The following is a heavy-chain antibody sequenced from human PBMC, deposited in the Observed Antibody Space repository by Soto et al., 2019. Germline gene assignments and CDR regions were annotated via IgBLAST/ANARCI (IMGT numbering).Heavy chain of an antibody. Sequence: QVQLVESGGGLVQPGRSLRLSCAASGFTFSSYGIHWVRQAPGKGLEWVAVVSSDGYTTYYGDSVKGRFTISRDNSKNTLYLQMNSLRTGATAVYYCAKEPTIAAINFHYWGQGTLVTVSS. CDR2: VSSDGYTT. J-gene: IGHJ4*02. CDR3: AKEPTIAAINFHY. CDR1: GFTFSSYG. V-gene: IGHV3-30*18. D-gene: IGHD6-6*01.